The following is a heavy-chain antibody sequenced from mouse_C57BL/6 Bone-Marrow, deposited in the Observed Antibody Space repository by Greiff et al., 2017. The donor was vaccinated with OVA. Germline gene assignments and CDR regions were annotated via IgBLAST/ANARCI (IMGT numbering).Heavy chain of an antibody. CDR2: INPNNGGT. J-gene: IGHJ3*01. V-gene: IGHV1-26*01. D-gene: IGHD1-1*01. CDR3: AEDYYGSSWFAY. Sequence: EVQLQQSGPELVKPGASVKISCKASGYTFTDYYMNWVKQSHGKSLEWIGDINPNNGGTSYNQKFKGKATLTVDKSSSTAYMELRSLTSEDSAVYYCAEDYYGSSWFAYWGQGTLVTVSA. CDR1: GYTFTDYY.